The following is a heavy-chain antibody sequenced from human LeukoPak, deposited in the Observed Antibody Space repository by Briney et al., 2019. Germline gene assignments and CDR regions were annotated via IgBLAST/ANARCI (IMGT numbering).Heavy chain of an antibody. J-gene: IGHJ4*02. Sequence: GGSLRLYCAASGFTFSSYAMHWVPQAPGKGLEYVSAISSNGGSTYYANSVKGRFTISRDNSKNTLYLQMGSLRAEDMAVYYCARDGTALDYWGQGTLVTVSS. V-gene: IGHV3-64*01. CDR3: ARDGTALDY. CDR1: GFTFSSYA. CDR2: ISSNGGST.